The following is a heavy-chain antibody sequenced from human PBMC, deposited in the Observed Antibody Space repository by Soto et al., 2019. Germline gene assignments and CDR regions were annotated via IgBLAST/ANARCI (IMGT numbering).Heavy chain of an antibody. V-gene: IGHV4-34*01. D-gene: IGHD3-22*01. CDR3: ARITPPDSSGYYY. CDR2: INHSGST. J-gene: IGHJ4*02. CDR1: GGSFSGYY. Sequence: PSETLSLPCAAYGGSFSGYYWSWIRQPPGKGLEWIGEINHSGSTNYNPSLKSRVTISADKSISTAYLQWSSLKASDTAMYYCARITPPDSSGYYYWGQGTLVTVSS.